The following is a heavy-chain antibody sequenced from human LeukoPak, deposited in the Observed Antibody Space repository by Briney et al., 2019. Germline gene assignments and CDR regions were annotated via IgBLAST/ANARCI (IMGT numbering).Heavy chain of an antibody. Sequence: GASVKVFCKASGYTFTDYFIHWVRQAPGQGLEWMGWINPYSGGTSFAQNFRGSVTMTRDTAITTAYMELSRLTFDDTAVYYCARARSRTSTYYLGYWGQGTLITVSS. CDR3: ARARSRTSTYYLGY. J-gene: IGHJ4*02. D-gene: IGHD3-3*02. CDR1: GYTFTDYF. CDR2: INPYSGGT. V-gene: IGHV1-2*02.